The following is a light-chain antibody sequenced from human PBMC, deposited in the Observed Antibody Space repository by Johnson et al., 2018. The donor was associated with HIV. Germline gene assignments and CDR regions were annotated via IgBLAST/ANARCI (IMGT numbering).Light chain of an antibody. CDR1: SSNIENNY. Sequence: VLTHPPSVSATPGQKVPISCSGSSSNIENNYVSWYQQLPETAPKLLIYENNKRPSGIPDRFSGSKSGTSATLGVTGLQTEDEAEYYCGTWDSSLGAYVFGTGTKVTVL. CDR2: ENN. V-gene: IGLV1-51*02. J-gene: IGLJ1*01. CDR3: GTWDSSLGAYV.